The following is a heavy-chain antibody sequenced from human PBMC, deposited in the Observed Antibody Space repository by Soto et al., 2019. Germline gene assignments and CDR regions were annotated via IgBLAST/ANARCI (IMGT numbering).Heavy chain of an antibody. V-gene: IGHV1-2*02. D-gene: IGHD6-6*01. J-gene: IGHJ5*02. Sequence: ASVKVSCKASGYTFTGYYMHWVRQAPGQGLEWMGWINPNSGGTNYAQKFQGRVTMTRDTSISTAYMELSRLRSDDTAVYYCARAPNPYSSSSALFDPWGQGTLVTVSS. CDR2: INPNSGGT. CDR1: GYTFTGYY. CDR3: ARAPNPYSSSSALFDP.